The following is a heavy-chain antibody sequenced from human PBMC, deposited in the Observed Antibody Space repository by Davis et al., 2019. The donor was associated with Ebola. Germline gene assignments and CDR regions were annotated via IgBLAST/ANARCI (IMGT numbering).Heavy chain of an antibody. J-gene: IGHJ3*02. V-gene: IGHV3-30*18. CDR2: ISYDGGNK. Sequence: GESLKISCAASGFSFRNYGMHWVRQSPGKGLVWVAVISYDGGNKYYADSVKGRFTISRDNSKNTLYLQMNGLRVDDTAIYYCAKDTSNIWFDIWGQGTIVTVSS. D-gene: IGHD1-26*01. CDR3: AKDTSNIWFDI. CDR1: GFSFRNYG.